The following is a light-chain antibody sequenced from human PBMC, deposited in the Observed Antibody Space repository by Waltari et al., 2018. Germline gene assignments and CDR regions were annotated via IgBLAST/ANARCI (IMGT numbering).Light chain of an antibody. CDR3: QQYYSTPQT. V-gene: IGKV4-1*01. Sequence: DIVMTQPPDALPVLLGEGAAINCKSSQSILYSPNTRNYLACYQQKPGQPPMLLIYWASTRESRLPDLFSSSWSGTDCTITISRLHAEDVVVYYYQQYYSTPQTFGQGTKVEIK. CDR2: WAS. J-gene: IGKJ1*01. CDR1: QSILYSPNTRNY.